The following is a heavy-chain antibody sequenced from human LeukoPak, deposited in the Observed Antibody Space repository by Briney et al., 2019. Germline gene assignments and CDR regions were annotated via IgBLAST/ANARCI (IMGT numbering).Heavy chain of an antibody. Sequence: GGSLRLSCAASGFTFSSYWMSWVRQAPGKGLEWVAFIRYDGSNKYYADSVKGRFTISRDNSKNTLYLQMNSLRAEDTAMYYCAKSTGATPTHTLDYWGQGTLVTVSS. CDR1: GFTFSSYW. V-gene: IGHV3-30*02. D-gene: IGHD4/OR15-4a*01. CDR3: AKSTGATPTHTLDY. J-gene: IGHJ4*02. CDR2: IRYDGSNK.